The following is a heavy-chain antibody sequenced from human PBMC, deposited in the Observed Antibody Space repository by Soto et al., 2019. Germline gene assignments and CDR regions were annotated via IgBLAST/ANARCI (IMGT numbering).Heavy chain of an antibody. V-gene: IGHV3-64*02. CDR1: GFTFSSYA. Sequence: GGSLRLSCAASGFTFSSYAMHWVRQAPGKGLEYVSAISSNGGSTYYADSVKGRFTISRDNSKNTLYLQMGSLRAEDMAVYYCARRSEGYYYGMDVWGRGTTVTVSS. CDR2: ISSNGGST. D-gene: IGHD1-26*01. CDR3: ARRSEGYYYGMDV. J-gene: IGHJ6*02.